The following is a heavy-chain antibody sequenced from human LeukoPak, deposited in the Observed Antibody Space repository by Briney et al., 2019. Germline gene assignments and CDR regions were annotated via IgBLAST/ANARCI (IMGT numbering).Heavy chain of an antibody. CDR2: INSKTDGGTT. Sequence: GGSLRLSCAASGFTFSNASMSWVRQAPGKGLEWVGRINSKTDGGTTDYAAPVKGRFAISRDDSKNTLYLHMNSLKTEDTAVYYCRGGVDSWGQGTLVTVSS. D-gene: IGHD3-16*01. V-gene: IGHV3-15*01. CDR3: RGGVDS. J-gene: IGHJ4*02. CDR1: GFTFSNAS.